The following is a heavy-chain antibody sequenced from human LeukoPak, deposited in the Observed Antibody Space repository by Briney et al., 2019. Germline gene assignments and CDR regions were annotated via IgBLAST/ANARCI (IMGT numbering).Heavy chain of an antibody. D-gene: IGHD3-22*01. CDR3: ASGSTPGSGYYFDS. CDR1: GFTFRSYA. Sequence: GGSLRLSCVASGFTFRSYAMAWVRQAPGKGLEQGLEWFASIIAGVYTFYAEGVKGRFTISRDNSRNTLYLQMNRLRAEDTDIYYCASGSTPGSGYYFDSWGPGTLVTVSS. V-gene: IGHV3-23*01. J-gene: IGHJ4*01. CDR2: IIAGVYT.